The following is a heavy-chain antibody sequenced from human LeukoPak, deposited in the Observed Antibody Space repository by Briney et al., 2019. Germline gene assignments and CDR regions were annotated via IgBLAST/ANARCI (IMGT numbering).Heavy chain of an antibody. CDR3: ARLRFGELSCFDP. CDR1: GGSIRDYY. CDR2: IYYSGST. J-gene: IGHJ5*02. Sequence: KPSETLSRTCTVSGGSIRDYYWNWIRQPPGKGLEWIGYIYYSGSTNYNPSLKSRVTISVDTSKNQFSLRLNSVTAADTAVYYCARLRFGELSCFDPWGQGTLVTVSS. V-gene: IGHV4-59*01. D-gene: IGHD3-10*01.